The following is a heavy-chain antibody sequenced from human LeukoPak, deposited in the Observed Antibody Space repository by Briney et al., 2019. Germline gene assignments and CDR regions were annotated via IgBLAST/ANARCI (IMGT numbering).Heavy chain of an antibody. Sequence: SETLSLTCTVAGGSISSGSYWWTWIRQDPVQGLEWIGYIYYSGNTYSNPSLRSRVNISVDTSKNQFSLNLNSVTAADTAVYFCARGHSTSSPYFCNGMDVWGQGTTVTVSS. CDR3: ARGHSTSSPYFCNGMDV. J-gene: IGHJ6*02. CDR2: IYYSGNT. D-gene: IGHD6-6*01. V-gene: IGHV4-31*03. CDR1: GGSISSGSYW.